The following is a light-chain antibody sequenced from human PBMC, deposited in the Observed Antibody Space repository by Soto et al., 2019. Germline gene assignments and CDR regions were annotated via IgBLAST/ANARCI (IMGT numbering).Light chain of an antibody. Sequence: DIQMTQSPSTLSASVGDRVTITCRASQSISNWLAWYQQKPGKVPKLLIYKASTLKNDVPSRFSGSGSGTEFTLTINSLQPDDFATYYCQQHNSYSQTFGQGTKV. V-gene: IGKV1-5*03. CDR1: QSISNW. J-gene: IGKJ1*01. CDR2: KAS. CDR3: QQHNSYSQT.